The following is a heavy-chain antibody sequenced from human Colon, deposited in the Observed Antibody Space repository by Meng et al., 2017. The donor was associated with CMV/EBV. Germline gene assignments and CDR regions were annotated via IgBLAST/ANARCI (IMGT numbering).Heavy chain of an antibody. CDR2: TRYHGRET. J-gene: IGHJ4*02. CDR3: AKDLIEPEV. CDR1: GFTFSNYD. V-gene: IGHV3-30*02. D-gene: IGHD2/OR15-2a*01. Sequence: GESLKISCAASGFTFSNYDIHWVRQAPGKGLEWVACTRYHGRETYYADSVTGRFTISRDKSKNTVFLQMNSLRPEDTAVYYCAKDLIEPEVWGQGTLVPSPQ.